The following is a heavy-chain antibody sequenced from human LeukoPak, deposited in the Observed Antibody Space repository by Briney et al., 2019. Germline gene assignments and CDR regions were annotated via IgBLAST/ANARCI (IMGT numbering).Heavy chain of an antibody. CDR3: ARESGLYYYDY. Sequence: SETLSLTCTVSGGSISSYYWSWIRQPPGKGLEWIGYIYYSGSTNYNPSLKSRVTISVDTSKNQFSLKLTSVTAADTAVYYCARESGLYYYDYWGQGTLVTVSS. CDR1: GGSISSYY. J-gene: IGHJ4*02. CDR2: IYYSGST. D-gene: IGHD3-10*01. V-gene: IGHV4-59*01.